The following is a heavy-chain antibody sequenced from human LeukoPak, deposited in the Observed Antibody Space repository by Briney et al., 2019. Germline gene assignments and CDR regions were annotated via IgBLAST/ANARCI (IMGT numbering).Heavy chain of an antibody. CDR3: ARDGRQITVAGTGDN. D-gene: IGHD6-19*01. J-gene: IGHJ4*02. V-gene: IGHV1-46*01. Sequence: GASVKVSCKASGYTFTSYYVHWVRQAPGQGLEWLGMINPNVGSTNYAQKFQGRVTLTSDTSTSTVYMELSSLRSDDTAVYYCARDGRQITVAGTGDNWGQGTLVTVSS. CDR1: GYTFTSYY. CDR2: INPNVGST.